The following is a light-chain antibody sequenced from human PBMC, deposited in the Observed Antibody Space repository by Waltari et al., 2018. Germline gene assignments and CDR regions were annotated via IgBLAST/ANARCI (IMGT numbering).Light chain of an antibody. Sequence: NFMLTQPPSVSESPGKTVTISCTRSSGTLASNSVQWYQHRPGSAPTTVIYEDNERPSGVPDRFSGSIDSSSNSASLTISGLKTEDEADYFCQSYDSSNQGVFGGGTKLTVL. V-gene: IGLV6-57*04. CDR3: QSYDSSNQGV. J-gene: IGLJ3*02. CDR1: SGTLASNS. CDR2: EDN.